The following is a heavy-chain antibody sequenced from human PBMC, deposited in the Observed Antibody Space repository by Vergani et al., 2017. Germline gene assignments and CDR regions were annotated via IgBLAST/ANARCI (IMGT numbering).Heavy chain of an antibody. Sequence: EVQLLESGGGLVQPGGSLRLSCAASGFTFSSYAMSWVRQAPGKGLEWVSAISGSGGSTYYADSVKGRFTISRDNSKNTLYLQMNSLRAEDTAVYYCARDTDSSSRFDYWGQGTLVTVSS. CDR1: GFTFSSYA. V-gene: IGHV3-23*01. CDR3: ARDTDSSSRFDY. J-gene: IGHJ4*02. D-gene: IGHD6-13*01. CDR2: ISGSGGST.